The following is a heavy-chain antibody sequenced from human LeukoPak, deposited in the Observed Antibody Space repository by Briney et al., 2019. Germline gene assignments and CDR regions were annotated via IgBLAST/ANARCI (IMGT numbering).Heavy chain of an antibody. CDR1: GYTFTSYY. CDR2: INPSGGSA. V-gene: IGHV1-46*01. CDR3: ARGPGPADDGGGYCFDY. D-gene: IGHD3-22*01. Sequence: ASVKVSCKASGYTFTSYYLYWVRQAPGQGLEWMGVINPSGGSATSAQKFQGRVIMTRDTSTSTVYMELRSLRSEDTAVYYCARGPGPADDGGGYCFDYWGQGTLVTVSS. J-gene: IGHJ4*02.